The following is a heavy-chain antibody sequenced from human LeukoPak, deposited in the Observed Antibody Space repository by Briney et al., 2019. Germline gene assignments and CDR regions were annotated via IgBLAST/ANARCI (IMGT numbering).Heavy chain of an antibody. CDR2: IYYSGST. CDR3: AAKARDFDY. J-gene: IGHJ4*02. Sequence: SETLSLTCTVSSGSISTGDYFWGWVRQPPGKGLEYIGYIYYSGSTYYNPSLKSRITISVDTSKNQFSLNLSSVTAADTAVYYCAAKARDFDYWGQGTLVTVSS. CDR1: SGSISTGDYF. V-gene: IGHV4-30-4*01.